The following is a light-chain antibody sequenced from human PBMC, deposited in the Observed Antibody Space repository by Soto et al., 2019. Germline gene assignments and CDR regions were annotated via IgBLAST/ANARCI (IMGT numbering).Light chain of an antibody. V-gene: IGKV3-11*01. CDR3: QQRGTWPPSIT. CDR2: DVS. Sequence: EIVLTQSPATLSLSPGERATLSCRASQSVSSHLAWYQQKPGQAPRLLIYDVSSRATGIAARFSGSGSGTDFTLTISSLEPEDFAVFYCQQRGTWPPSITFGQGTRLEIK. CDR1: QSVSSH. J-gene: IGKJ5*01.